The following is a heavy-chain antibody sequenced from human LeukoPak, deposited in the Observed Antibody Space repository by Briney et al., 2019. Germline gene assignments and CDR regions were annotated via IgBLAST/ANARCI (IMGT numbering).Heavy chain of an antibody. V-gene: IGHV4-34*01. J-gene: IGHJ4*02. CDR3: ARDDGVLVIGSYFDY. Sequence: SETLSLTCAVYGGSFSGYYWSWIRQPPGKGLEWIGEINHSGSTNYNPSLKSRVTISVDTSKNQFSLKLSSVTAADTAVYYCARDDGVLVIGSYFDYWGQGTLVTVSS. CDR2: INHSGST. CDR1: GGSFSGYY. D-gene: IGHD6-13*01.